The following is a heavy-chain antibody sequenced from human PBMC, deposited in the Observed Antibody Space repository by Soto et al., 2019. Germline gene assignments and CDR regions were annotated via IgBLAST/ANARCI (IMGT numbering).Heavy chain of an antibody. CDR1: GFTFSSYE. CDR2: ISSSGSTI. Sequence: PGGSLRLSCAASGFTFSSYEMNWVRQAPGKGLEWVSYISSSGSTIYYADSMKGRFTISRDNAKNTLYLQMNSLRAEDTAVFYCARARGSSGWSYFDYWGQGTLVTVSS. CDR3: ARARGSSGWSYFDY. J-gene: IGHJ4*02. D-gene: IGHD6-19*01. V-gene: IGHV3-48*03.